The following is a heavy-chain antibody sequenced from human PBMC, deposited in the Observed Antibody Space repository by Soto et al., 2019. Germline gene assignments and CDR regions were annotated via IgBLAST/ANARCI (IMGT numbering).Heavy chain of an antibody. CDR2: ISSSSSYI. V-gene: IGHV3-21*01. CDR1: GFTFSRYS. D-gene: IGHD4-17*01. CDR3: ARTPSQSRDGYSDFDP. J-gene: IGHJ5*02. Sequence: PGGSLRLSCAASGFTFSRYSMNWVRQAPGKGLEWVSSISSSSSYIYYADSVKSRFTISRDNAKNSLYLQMNSLRAEDTAVYYCARTPSQSRDGYSDFDPWGQGTLVTVSS.